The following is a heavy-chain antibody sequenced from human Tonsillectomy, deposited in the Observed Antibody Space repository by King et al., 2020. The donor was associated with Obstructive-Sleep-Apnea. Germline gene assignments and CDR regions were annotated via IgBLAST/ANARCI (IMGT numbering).Heavy chain of an antibody. CDR1: GFTFSTYA. J-gene: IGHJ4*02. CDR2: ISYDGSTK. V-gene: IGHV3-30*04. D-gene: IGHD2-15*01. Sequence: QVQLVQSGGGVVQPGRSLRLSCAASGFTFSTYAVHWVRQAPGKGLEWVTVISYDGSTKYYADSVKGRFSISRDNSKNTVYLQMNSLRGEDTAVYYCAREHEGVVPVTPDFDFGRQGTLVTVSS. CDR3: AREHEGVVPVTPDFDF.